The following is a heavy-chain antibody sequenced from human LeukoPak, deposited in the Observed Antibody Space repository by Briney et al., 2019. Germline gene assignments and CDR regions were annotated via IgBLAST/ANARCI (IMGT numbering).Heavy chain of an antibody. CDR3: ASPSVPAAMRAFDI. V-gene: IGHV4-34*01. D-gene: IGHD2-2*01. J-gene: IGHJ3*02. Sequence: SETLSLTCAVYGGSFIGYYWNWIRQPPGKGLEWIGEINHSGSTNYNPSLKSRVTISVDRSKNQFSLKLSSVTAADAAVYYCASPSVPAAMRAFDIWGHGTMVTVSS. CDR1: GGSFIGYY. CDR2: INHSGST.